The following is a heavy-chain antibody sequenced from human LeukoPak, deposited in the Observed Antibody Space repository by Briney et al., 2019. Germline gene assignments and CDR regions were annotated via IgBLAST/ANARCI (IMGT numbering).Heavy chain of an antibody. CDR3: AKNGQTGFSFDP. Sequence: NPSETLSLTCAVYGEALHGHYWSWIRQSPGKGLEWLGEGDDRGGTKYNPSFKSRVTISAESSRNQFSLRLNSVTAADTAVYHCAKNGQTGFSFDPWGQGTLVSVS. CDR2: GDDRGGT. D-gene: IGHD3-9*01. V-gene: IGHV4-34*01. J-gene: IGHJ5*02. CDR1: GEALHGHY.